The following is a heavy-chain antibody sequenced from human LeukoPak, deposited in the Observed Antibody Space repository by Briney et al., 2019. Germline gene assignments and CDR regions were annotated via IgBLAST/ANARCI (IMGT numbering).Heavy chain of an antibody. V-gene: IGHV4-39*07. CDR1: GGSISSSSYY. CDR2: IYYSGST. CDR3: ATWTVAARADDN. Sequence: SSETLSLTCTVSGGSISSSSYYWGWIRQPPGKGLEWIGSIYYSGSTYYNPSLKSRVTISVDASKNQFFLQLSSVTAADTAVYYCATWTVAARADDNWGQGTLVTVSS. D-gene: IGHD6-6*01. J-gene: IGHJ4*02.